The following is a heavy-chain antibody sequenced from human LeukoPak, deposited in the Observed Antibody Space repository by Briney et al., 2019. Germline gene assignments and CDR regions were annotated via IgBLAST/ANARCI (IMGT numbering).Heavy chain of an antibody. CDR2: INPNSGGT. CDR1: GYTFTGYY. D-gene: IGHD3-22*01. Sequence: ASVKVSCKASGYTFTGYYMHWVRQAPGQGLEWMGRINPNSGGTNYAQKFQGRVTMTRDTSISTAYMELSRLRSDDTAVYYCARGGSYYDSSGYYSDAFDIWGQGTMATVSS. CDR3: ARGGSYYDSSGYYSDAFDI. J-gene: IGHJ3*02. V-gene: IGHV1-2*06.